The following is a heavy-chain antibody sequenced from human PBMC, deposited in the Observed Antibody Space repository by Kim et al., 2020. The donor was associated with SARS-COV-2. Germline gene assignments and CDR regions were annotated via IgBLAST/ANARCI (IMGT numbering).Heavy chain of an antibody. J-gene: IGHJ3*01. Sequence: GGSLRLSCGASGFTFNNYDMQWVRQAPGKGPEWVSGISGSGNRAFYADSVKGRFTISRENSKNTLYLQLNILRAEDTAIYYCVKQVAGSNFDVWGEGT. CDR3: VKQVAGSNFDV. CDR1: GFTFNNYD. V-gene: IGHV3-23*01. D-gene: IGHD3-10*01. CDR2: ISGSGNRA.